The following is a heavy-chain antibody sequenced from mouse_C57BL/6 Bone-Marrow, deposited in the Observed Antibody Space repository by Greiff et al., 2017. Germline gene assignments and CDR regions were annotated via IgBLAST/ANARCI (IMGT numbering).Heavy chain of an antibody. V-gene: IGHV5-17*01. CDR1: GFTFSDYG. D-gene: IGHD1-1*01. CDR2: ISSGSSTI. Sequence: EVKLMESGGGLVKPGGSLKLSCAASGFTFSDYGMHWVRQAPEKGLEWVAYISSGSSTIYYADTVKGRFTISRDNAKNTLFLQMTSLRSEDTAMYYCARTLYGSTMYYFDYGGQGTTLTVSA. CDR3: ARTLYGSTMYYFDY. J-gene: IGHJ2*01.